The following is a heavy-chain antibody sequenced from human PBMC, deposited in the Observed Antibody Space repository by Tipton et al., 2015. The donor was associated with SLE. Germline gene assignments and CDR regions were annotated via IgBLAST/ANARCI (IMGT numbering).Heavy chain of an antibody. V-gene: IGHV4-39*01. Sequence: TLSLTCSVSGGAISSSGYYWGWIRQPPSKELEWIGNAYYTGSTYYSPSLRSRVTISVDTSKNQFSLTLSSVTAADTAVYYCARVGNYDLDYWGQGTLVTVSS. CDR1: GGAISSSGYY. D-gene: IGHD3-3*01. CDR2: AYYTGST. CDR3: ARVGNYDLDY. J-gene: IGHJ4*02.